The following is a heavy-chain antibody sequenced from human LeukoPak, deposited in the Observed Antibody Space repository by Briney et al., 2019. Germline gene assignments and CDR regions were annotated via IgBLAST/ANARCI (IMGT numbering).Heavy chain of an antibody. J-gene: IGHJ4*02. CDR3: ARDIVVVTAYFDY. CDR2: IKPGGSEE. D-gene: IGHD2-21*02. CDR1: GFTFSSYW. V-gene: IGHV3-7*05. Sequence: GGSLRLSCAASGFTFSSYWMSWVRQAPGKGLEWVANIKPGGSEEYYVDSVKGRFTISRDNAKNSLYLQMNSLRAEDTAVYYCARDIVVVTAYFDYWGQGTLVTVSS.